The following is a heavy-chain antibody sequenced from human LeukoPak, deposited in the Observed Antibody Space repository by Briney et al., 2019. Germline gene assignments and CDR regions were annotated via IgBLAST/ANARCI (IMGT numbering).Heavy chain of an antibody. Sequence: GGSLRLSCAASGFTFSSYGMHWVRQAPGKGLVWVSRIDSDESRIWYADSVRGRFAISRDIAKNTLFLQMDSLRVEDTAVYYCARGGRLGAFDIWGQGTMVTVSS. V-gene: IGHV3-74*01. D-gene: IGHD3-16*01. CDR2: IDSDESRI. J-gene: IGHJ3*02. CDR3: ARGGRLGAFDI. CDR1: GFTFSSYG.